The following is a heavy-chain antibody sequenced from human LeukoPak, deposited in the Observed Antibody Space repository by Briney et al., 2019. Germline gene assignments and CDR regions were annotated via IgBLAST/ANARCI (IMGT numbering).Heavy chain of an antibody. V-gene: IGHV3-23*01. J-gene: IGHJ6*02. Sequence: GGSLRLSCAASGFTFSTYAMSWVRQAPGKGLEWVSAISGSGGSTYYADSVKGRFTISRDNSKNTLFLQMNSLRAEDTAVYYCARDKGIGRYGMDVWGQGTTVTVSS. D-gene: IGHD1-1*01. CDR2: ISGSGGST. CDR1: GFTFSTYA. CDR3: ARDKGIGRYGMDV.